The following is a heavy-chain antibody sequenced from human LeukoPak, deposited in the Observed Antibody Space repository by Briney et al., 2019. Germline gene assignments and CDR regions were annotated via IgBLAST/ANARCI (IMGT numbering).Heavy chain of an antibody. V-gene: IGHV4-59*08. CDR2: IYYSGST. CDR1: GGSISSYY. Sequence: PSETLSLTCTVSGGSISSYYWSWIRQPPGKGLEWIGNIYYSGSTNYNPSLKSRVTISVDASKNQFSLKLSSVTAADTAIYYCARSYCSGGSCWVYFDYWGQGTLVTVSS. D-gene: IGHD2-15*01. CDR3: ARSYCSGGSCWVYFDY. J-gene: IGHJ4*02.